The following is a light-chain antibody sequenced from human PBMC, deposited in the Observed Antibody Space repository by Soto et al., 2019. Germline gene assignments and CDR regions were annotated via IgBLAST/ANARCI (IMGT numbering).Light chain of an antibody. V-gene: IGKV1-39*01. CDR1: QSISGF. J-gene: IGKJ2*01. Sequence: DIRMTQSPSSLSASVGDRVTITCRASQSISGFVNWYQQRPGKAPQLLMYAASKLHSGVPSRFSGSGSGKDFTLTISNLQPEDSATYFCQQSYTTLYTFGQGTKLEI. CDR2: AAS. CDR3: QQSYTTLYT.